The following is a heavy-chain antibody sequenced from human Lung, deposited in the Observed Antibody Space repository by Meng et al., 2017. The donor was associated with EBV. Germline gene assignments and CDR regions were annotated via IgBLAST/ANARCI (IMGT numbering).Heavy chain of an antibody. CDR3: AKAPIDCSGGSCLVDY. CDR1: GFTFSSYA. V-gene: IGHV3-23*01. Sequence: EVQLLESGGGLVQPGGSLGLSCAASGFTFSSYAMSWVRQAPGKGLEWVSAISGSGGSTYYADSVKGRFTISRDNSKNTLYLQMNSLRAEDTAVYYCAKAPIDCSGGSCLVDYWGQGTLVTVSS. J-gene: IGHJ4*02. CDR2: ISGSGGST. D-gene: IGHD2-15*01.